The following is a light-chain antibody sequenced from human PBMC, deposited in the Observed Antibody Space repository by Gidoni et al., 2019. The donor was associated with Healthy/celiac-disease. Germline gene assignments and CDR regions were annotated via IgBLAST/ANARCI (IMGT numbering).Light chain of an antibody. V-gene: IGKV2-28*01. CDR3: MQALQTPRT. J-gene: IGKJ1*01. CDR2: LGS. CDR1: HSPLHSNGYNY. Sequence: DIVMTQSPLSLPVTPGEPASISCRSSHSPLHSNGYNYLDWYLQKPGQSPQLLIYLGSNRASGVPDRFSGSGSGTDFTLKISRVEAEDVGVYYCMQALQTPRTFGQGTKVEIK.